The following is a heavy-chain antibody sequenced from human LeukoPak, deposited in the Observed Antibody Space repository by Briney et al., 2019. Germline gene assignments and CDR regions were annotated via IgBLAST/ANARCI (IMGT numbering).Heavy chain of an antibody. V-gene: IGHV3-23*01. CDR3: AKSVYGSGNY. Sequence: GGSLRLSCAASGFTISSYGMSWVRQAPGKGLEWVSSLSGGTTYYADSAKGRFTISRDNSKSIVSLQMNSLRAEDTAVYYCAKSVYGSGNYWGQGTLVTVSS. CDR2: LSGGTT. CDR1: GFTISSYG. J-gene: IGHJ4*02. D-gene: IGHD3-10*01.